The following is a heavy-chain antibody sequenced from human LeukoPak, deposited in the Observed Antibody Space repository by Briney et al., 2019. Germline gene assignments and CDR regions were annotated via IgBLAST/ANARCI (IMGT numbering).Heavy chain of an antibody. CDR1: GGSISSYY. Sequence: SETLSLTCTVSGGSISSYYWSWIRQPPGKGLEWIGYIYYSGSTNYNPSLKSRVTISVDTSKNQFSLKLSSVTAADTAVYYCARSDSGSYSARWGQGTLVTVSS. V-gene: IGHV4-59*01. CDR3: ARSDSGSYSAR. J-gene: IGHJ4*02. CDR2: IYYSGST. D-gene: IGHD1-26*01.